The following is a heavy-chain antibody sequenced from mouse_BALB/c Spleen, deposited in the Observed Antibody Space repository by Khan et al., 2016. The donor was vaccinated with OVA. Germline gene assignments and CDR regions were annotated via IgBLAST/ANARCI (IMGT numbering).Heavy chain of an antibody. D-gene: IGHD2-2*01. CDR3: ARHGYVAWFTY. CDR2: IDPFSGGT. V-gene: IGHV1S135*01. CDR1: GYSFTTYY. Sequence: VQLQQPGPELMKPGASVKISCKASGYSFTTYYIHWVMQSHEKSLEWIGYIDPFSGGTTYNQKFKGKATLTVDKSSSTAYIHLSNLTSEDSAVYYCARHGYVAWFTYWDQGTLVTVSA. J-gene: IGHJ3*01.